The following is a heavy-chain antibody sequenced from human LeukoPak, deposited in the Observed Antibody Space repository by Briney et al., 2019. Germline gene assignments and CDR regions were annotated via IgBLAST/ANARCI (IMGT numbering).Heavy chain of an antibody. CDR3: ARSDSRSSSWYVRYGMDV. D-gene: IGHD6-13*01. CDR1: GGSISSSNW. J-gene: IGHJ6*02. V-gene: IGHV4-4*02. CDR2: IYHSGST. Sequence: PSETLSLTCAVSGGSISSSNWWSWGRQPPGKGLGWVGEIYHSGSTNYNPSLKSRVTILVDKSKNQFSLKLSSVTAADTAVYYCARSDSRSSSWYVRYGMDVWGQGTTVTVSS.